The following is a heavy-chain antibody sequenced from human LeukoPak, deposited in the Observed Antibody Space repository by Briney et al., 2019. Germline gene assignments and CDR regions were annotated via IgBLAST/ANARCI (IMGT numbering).Heavy chain of an antibody. V-gene: IGHV3-21*01. CDR3: ARDNSVVVADASLRY. Sequence: GGSLRLSCAASGFTFSSYSMNWVRQAPGNGLEWVSSISSSSSYIYYADSVKGRFTISRDNAKNSLYLQMNSLRAEDTAVYYCARDNSVVVADASLRYWGQGTLVTVSS. D-gene: IGHD2-15*01. J-gene: IGHJ4*02. CDR2: ISSSSSYI. CDR1: GFTFSSYS.